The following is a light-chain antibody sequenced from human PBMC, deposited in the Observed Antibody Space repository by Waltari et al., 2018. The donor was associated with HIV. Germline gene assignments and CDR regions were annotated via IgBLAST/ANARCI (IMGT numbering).Light chain of an antibody. CDR3: QKRSSWPLDP. Sequence: ILLPQSPATLSLSPGERATISSRSGQCLGACLACYQHKPGQAPSLLIYDASRRASGIPTRFSGRGSVTDFTLTISSMEPEEFAVYYCQKRSSWPLDPFGPATRLEIK. J-gene: IGKJ5*01. V-gene: IGKV3-11*01. CDR1: QCLGAC. CDR2: DAS.